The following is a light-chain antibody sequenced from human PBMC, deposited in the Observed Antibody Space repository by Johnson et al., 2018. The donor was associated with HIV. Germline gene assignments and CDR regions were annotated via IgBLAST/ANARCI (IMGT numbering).Light chain of an antibody. CDR3: GLWDASLSPHSV. CDR2: EDY. CDR1: SSNIENYF. J-gene: IGLJ1*01. V-gene: IGLV1-51*02. Sequence: QPVLTQPPSVSAAPGQRVNISCSGHSSNIENYFVSWYQQLPGAAPRLLIYEDYKRPSGIPDRFSGSKSGASATLGITGLQTGDEADYYCGLWDASLSPHSVFRTGT.